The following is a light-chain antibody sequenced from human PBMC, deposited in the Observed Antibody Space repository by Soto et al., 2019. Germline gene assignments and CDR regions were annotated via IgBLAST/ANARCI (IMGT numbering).Light chain of an antibody. V-gene: IGLV3-21*02. Sequence: SYELTQPPSVSVPPGQTARITCGGDNIGSKSVHWYQQKPGQAPVLVVFDVTDRPSGIPERFSGSNSGNTATLTISSVEAGDEADYYCQVWDSDSAHPYVFGTVTKLTVL. CDR2: DVT. CDR1: NIGSKS. J-gene: IGLJ1*01. CDR3: QVWDSDSAHPYV.